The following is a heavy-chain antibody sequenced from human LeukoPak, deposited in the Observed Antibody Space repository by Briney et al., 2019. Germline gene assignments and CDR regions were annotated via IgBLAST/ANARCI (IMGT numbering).Heavy chain of an antibody. V-gene: IGHV4-59*01. CDR2: IYYSVST. J-gene: IGHJ3*02. CDR3: ARGSGYSYGYDAFDI. D-gene: IGHD5-18*01. Sequence: PSETLSLTCTVSGGSISSYYWSWIRQPPGKGLEWIGYIYYSVSTNYNPSLKSRVTISVDTSKNQFSLKLSSVTAADTAVYCCARGSGYSYGYDAFDIWGQGTMVTVSS. CDR1: GGSISSYY.